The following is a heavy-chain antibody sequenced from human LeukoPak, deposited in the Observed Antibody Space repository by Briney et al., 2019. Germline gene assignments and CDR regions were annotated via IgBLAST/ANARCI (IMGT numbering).Heavy chain of an antibody. CDR2: IKSKTDGGTT. CDR1: GFTFSNAW. Sequence: GGSLRPSCAASGFTFSNAWMSWVRQSPGKGLEWVGRIKSKTDGGTTDYAAPVKGRFTISRDDSKNTLYLQMNSLKTEDTAVYYCTTCGYSYGSDYWGQGTLVTVSS. V-gene: IGHV3-15*01. J-gene: IGHJ4*02. D-gene: IGHD5-18*01. CDR3: TTCGYSYGSDY.